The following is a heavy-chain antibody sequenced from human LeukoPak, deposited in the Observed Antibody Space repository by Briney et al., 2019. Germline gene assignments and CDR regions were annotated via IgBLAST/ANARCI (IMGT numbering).Heavy chain of an antibody. CDR1: GGSISSYY. Sequence: PSETLSLTCTVSGGSISSYYWSWIRQPPGKGLEWIGYIYYSGSTNYNPSLKSRVTISVDTSKNQFSLKLSSVTAADMAVYYCARGTYYYDSSDYYEQNWFDPWGQGTLVTVSS. CDR2: IYYSGST. V-gene: IGHV4-59*01. CDR3: ARGTYYYDSSDYYEQNWFDP. J-gene: IGHJ5*02. D-gene: IGHD3-22*01.